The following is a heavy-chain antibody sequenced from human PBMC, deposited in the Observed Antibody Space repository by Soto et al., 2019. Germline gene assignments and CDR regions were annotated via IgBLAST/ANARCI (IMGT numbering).Heavy chain of an antibody. Sequence: SETLSLTCSVSGGSINSGGHYWSWIRQHPGKGLEWIGHIYKTGGTDFNPSLKDRLTISIDTSKNQFSLSLRSVTDADTAVYYCARDRIQFSVDVWGQGTTVTVSS. CDR1: GGSINSGGHY. D-gene: IGHD5-18*01. V-gene: IGHV4-31*03. CDR3: ARDRIQFSVDV. CDR2: IYKTGGT. J-gene: IGHJ6*02.